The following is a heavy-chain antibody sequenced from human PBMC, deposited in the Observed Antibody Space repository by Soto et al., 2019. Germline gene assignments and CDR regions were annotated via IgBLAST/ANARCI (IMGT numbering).Heavy chain of an antibody. J-gene: IGHJ6*02. V-gene: IGHV1-2*04. CDR1: GYTFTGYY. Sequence: ASVKVSCKASGYTFTGYYMHWVRQAPGQGLEWMGWINPNSGGTNYAQKFQGWVTMTRDTSISTAYMELSRLRSDDTAVYYCARGGAAGSYYYGMEVWGQGTSVTVSS. CDR3: ARGGAAGSYYYGMEV. CDR2: INPNSGGT. D-gene: IGHD6-13*01.